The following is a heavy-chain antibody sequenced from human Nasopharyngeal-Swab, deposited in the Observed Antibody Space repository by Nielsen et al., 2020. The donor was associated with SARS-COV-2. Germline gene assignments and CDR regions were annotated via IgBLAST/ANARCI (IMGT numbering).Heavy chain of an antibody. D-gene: IGHD2-8*01. CDR3: ASGQCINGVCNPTDGLDV. CDR1: GFSITYRF. Sequence: SVKVSCKASGFSITYRFLHWMRQAPGQALEWMGWSTPFNGNAKYAQKFQGRVSITRDGSRTTASLELSSLRPDDTAMYFCASGQCINGVCNPTDGLDVWGQGPSVTVS. V-gene: IGHV1-45*02. J-gene: IGHJ6*02. CDR2: STPFNGNA.